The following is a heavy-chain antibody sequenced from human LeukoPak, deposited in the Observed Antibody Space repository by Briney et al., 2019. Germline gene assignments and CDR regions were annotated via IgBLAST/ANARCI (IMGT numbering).Heavy chain of an antibody. Sequence: SETLSLTCAVSGGSISGGGYSWSWIRQPPGKGLEWIGSIYYSGSTYYNPSLKSRVTISVDTSKNQFSLKLSSVTAADTAVYYCARLVDVVGATSWGQGALVTVSS. V-gene: IGHV4-39*01. D-gene: IGHD1-26*01. J-gene: IGHJ4*02. CDR2: IYYSGST. CDR1: GGSISGGGYS. CDR3: ARLVDVVGATS.